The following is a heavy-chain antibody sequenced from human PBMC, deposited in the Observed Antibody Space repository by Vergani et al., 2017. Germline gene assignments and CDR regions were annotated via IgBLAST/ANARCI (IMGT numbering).Heavy chain of an antibody. CDR1: GFTFGDYN. CDR3: ARISGGSAPYLHY. J-gene: IGHJ1*01. CDR2: IKRDGTET. V-gene: IGHV3-7*01. Sequence: EVHLEESGGGLVQPGGSLRLSCAASGFTFGDYNMAWIRLAPGKGLDWVASIKRDGTETFYVDSVKGRFTISRDNAKTTLYLQINSLRDEDRGVYYCARISGGSAPYLHYWGQGTLVTVAS. D-gene: IGHD2-15*01.